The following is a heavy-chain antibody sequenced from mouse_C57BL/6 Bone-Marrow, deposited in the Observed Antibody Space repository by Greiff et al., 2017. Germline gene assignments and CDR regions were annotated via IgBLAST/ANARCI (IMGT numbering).Heavy chain of an antibody. CDR2: IDPSYSYT. CDR1: GYTFTSYW. CDR3: ASRDDGYSYWYIDV. D-gene: IGHD2-3*01. J-gene: IGHJ1*03. V-gene: IGHV1-69*01. Sequence: QVQLQQPGAELVMPGASVKLSCKASGYTFTSYWMHWVKQRPGQGLEWIGEIDPSYSYTNYNQKFKGKSTFTVYKSSRTAYMQLSSLTSEDAAVYYCASRDDGYSYWYIDVWGTGTTVTVSS.